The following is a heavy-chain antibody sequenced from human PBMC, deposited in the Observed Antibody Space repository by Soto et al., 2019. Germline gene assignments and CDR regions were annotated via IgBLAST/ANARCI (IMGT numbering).Heavy chain of an antibody. J-gene: IGHJ5*02. CDR3: ARYLGTTIAGPPRRETYGGLDP. D-gene: IGHD3-22*01. V-gene: IGHV1-69*01. Sequence: QVQLVQSGAEVKRPGSSVKLSCKASGGTFTYYGISWVRQAPGQGLEWMGGIIPIIGPATYAQKFQGRLTITADQSTSTAYMELSSLGSEDTAVYYCARYLGTTIAGPPRRETYGGLDPWGQGNLVTVSS. CDR1: GGTFTYYG. CDR2: IIPIIGPA.